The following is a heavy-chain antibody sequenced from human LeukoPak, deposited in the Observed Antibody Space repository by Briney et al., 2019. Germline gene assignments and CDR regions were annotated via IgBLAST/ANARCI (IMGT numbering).Heavy chain of an antibody. CDR1: GYTFTDYY. CDR3: ARVQSSITGTTWVFDY. J-gene: IGHJ4*02. V-gene: IGHV1-2*02. Sequence: ASVKVSCKASGYTFTDYYMHWVRQAPGQGLEWMGWINPNSGGTNYAQKFQGRVTMTRDTSISTAYMELSRLRSDDTAVYYCARVQSSITGTTWVFDYWGQGTLVTVSS. CDR2: INPNSGGT. D-gene: IGHD1-7*01.